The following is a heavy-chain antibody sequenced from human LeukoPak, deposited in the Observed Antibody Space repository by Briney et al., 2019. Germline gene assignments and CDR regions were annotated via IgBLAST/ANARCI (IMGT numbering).Heavy chain of an antibody. D-gene: IGHD3-22*01. CDR3: AKVGYYDSSGYYSGLDY. Sequence: GGTLRLSCAASGFTFSSYGMSWVRQAPGKGLEWVSAISGSGGSTYYADSVKGRFTISRDNSKNTPYLQMNSLRAEDTAVYYCAKVGYYDSSGYYSGLDYWGQGTLVTVSS. V-gene: IGHV3-23*01. CDR1: GFTFSSYG. CDR2: ISGSGGST. J-gene: IGHJ4*02.